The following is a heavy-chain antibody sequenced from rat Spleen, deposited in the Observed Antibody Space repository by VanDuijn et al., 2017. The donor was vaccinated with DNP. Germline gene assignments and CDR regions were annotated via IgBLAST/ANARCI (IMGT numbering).Heavy chain of an antibody. Sequence: EVRLEESGGGLVQPGRSMKLSCAASGFTFSNYDMAWVRQAPKKGLEWVAYIRYDGGTAYYGDSVKGRFTISRDNAKNTLYLQMNSLRSEDMATYYCARWDYSAWSFDFWGPGTMVTVSS. CDR1: GFTFSNYD. V-gene: IGHV5-22*01. D-gene: IGHD1-1*01. J-gene: IGHJ1*01. CDR3: ARWDYSAWSFDF. CDR2: IRYDGGTA.